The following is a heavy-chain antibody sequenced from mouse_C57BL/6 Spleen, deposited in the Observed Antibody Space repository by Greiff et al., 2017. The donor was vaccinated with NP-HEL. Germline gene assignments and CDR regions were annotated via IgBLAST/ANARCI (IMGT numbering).Heavy chain of an antibody. CDR3: ARRGDYDYDGTDYFDY. CDR1: GYTFTSYW. V-gene: IGHV1-59*01. CDR2: IDPSDSYT. D-gene: IGHD2-4*01. J-gene: IGHJ2*01. Sequence: VQLQQPGAELVRPGTSVKLSCKASGYTFTSYWMHWVKQRPGQGLEWIGVIDPSDSYTNYNQKFKGKATLTVDTSSSTAYMQLSSVTSEDSAVYYCARRGDYDYDGTDYFDYWGQGTTLTVSS.